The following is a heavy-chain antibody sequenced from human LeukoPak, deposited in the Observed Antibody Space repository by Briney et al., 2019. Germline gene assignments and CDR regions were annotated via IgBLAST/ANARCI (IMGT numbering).Heavy chain of an antibody. CDR2: ISSSGSTI. CDR3: ARGSHYYDSSVIGY. Sequence: PGGSLRLSCAASGFTFSSYEMNWVRQAPGKGLEWVSYISSSGSTIYYADSVKGRFTISRDNAKNSLYLQMNSLRAEDTAVYYCARGSHYYDSSVIGYWGQGTLVTVSS. CDR1: GFTFSSYE. V-gene: IGHV3-48*03. J-gene: IGHJ4*02. D-gene: IGHD3-22*01.